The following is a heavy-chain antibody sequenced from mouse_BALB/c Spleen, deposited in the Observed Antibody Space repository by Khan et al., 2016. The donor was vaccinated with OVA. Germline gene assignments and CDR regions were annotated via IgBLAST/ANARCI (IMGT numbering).Heavy chain of an antibody. D-gene: IGHD1-1*01. CDR2: ISGDSNTI. CDR3: ATSYYYGYYFDY. CDR1: GFTFNSYG. J-gene: IGHJ2*01. Sequence: EVELVESGGGLVQPGGSRKLSCAASGFTFNSYGMHWVRQAPEKGLEWVAYISGDSNTIYYADTVKGRFIISRDNPKNILFLQMTSLMSEDTAMYYCATSYYYGYYFDYWGPGTTLTVS. V-gene: IGHV5-17*02.